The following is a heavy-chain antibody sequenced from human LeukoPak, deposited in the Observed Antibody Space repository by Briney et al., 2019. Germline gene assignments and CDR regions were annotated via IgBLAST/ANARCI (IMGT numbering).Heavy chain of an antibody. CDR3: ARGRWLPFDY. D-gene: IGHD4-23*01. CDR1: GGSSSGYY. CDR2: INHSGST. J-gene: IGHJ4*02. V-gene: IGHV4-34*01. Sequence: SETLSLTCAVHGGSSSGYYWSSIRPPPGKGLEWIGEINHSGSTNYNPSLKSRVTISVDTSKNQFSLKLSSVTAADTAVYYCARGRWLPFDYWGQGTLVTVSS.